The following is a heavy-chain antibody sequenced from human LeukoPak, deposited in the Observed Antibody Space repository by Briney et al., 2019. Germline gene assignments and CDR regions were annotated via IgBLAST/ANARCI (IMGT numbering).Heavy chain of an antibody. CDR3: ARLVAATLTFHP. D-gene: IGHD2-15*01. CDR1: GDSISSGSYF. V-gene: IGHV4-39*01. CDR2: MYYSGST. J-gene: IGHJ5*02. Sequence: PSETLSLPCTVSGDSISSGSYFWAWIRQPPGKELQWISSMYYSGSTYYNPFLRSRVTMSVDTSKNQFSLKLTSVTAADTAVYYCARLVAATLTFHPWGQAGLVTVSS.